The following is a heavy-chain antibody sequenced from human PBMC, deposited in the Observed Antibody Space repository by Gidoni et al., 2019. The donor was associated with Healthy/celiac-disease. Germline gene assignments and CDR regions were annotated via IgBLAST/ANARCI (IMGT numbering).Heavy chain of an antibody. CDR1: GFTFSSYS. Sequence: EVQLVESGGGLVKPGGSLRLSCAASGFTFSSYSMNWVRQAPGKGLEWVSSISSSSSYIYYADSVKGRFTISRDNAKNSLYLQMNSLRAEDTAVYYCAIPDRDGMDVWGQGTTVTVSS. J-gene: IGHJ6*02. CDR2: ISSSSSYI. V-gene: IGHV3-21*01. CDR3: AIPDRDGMDV.